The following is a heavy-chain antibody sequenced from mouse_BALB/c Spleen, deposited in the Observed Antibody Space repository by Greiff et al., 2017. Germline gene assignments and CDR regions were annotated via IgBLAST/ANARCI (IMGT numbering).Heavy chain of an antibody. CDR1: GYSITSDYA. Sequence: EVQLQQSGPGLVKPSQSLSLTCTVTGYSITSDYAWNWIRQFPGNKLEWMGYISYSGSTSYNPSLKSRISITRDTSKNQFFLQLNSVTTEDTATYYCARTGGVDVWGAGTTVTVSS. J-gene: IGHJ1*01. CDR2: ISYSGST. D-gene: IGHD1-1*02. V-gene: IGHV3-2*02. CDR3: ARTGGVDV.